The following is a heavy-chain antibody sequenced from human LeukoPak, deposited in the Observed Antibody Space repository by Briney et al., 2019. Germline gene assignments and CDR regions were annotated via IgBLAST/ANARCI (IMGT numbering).Heavy chain of an antibody. J-gene: IGHJ6*02. D-gene: IGHD3-10*01. CDR3: ARISGFGDLRTYFYYGMDV. Sequence: SQTLSLTCTVSGGSISSGGYYWSWIRQHPGKGLEWIGYIYYSGSTYYNPSLKSRVTISVDTSKNQFSLKVRSVTAADTAVYYCARISGFGDLRTYFYYGMDVWSQGTTITVPS. CDR2: IYYSGST. CDR1: GGSISSGGYY. V-gene: IGHV4-31*03.